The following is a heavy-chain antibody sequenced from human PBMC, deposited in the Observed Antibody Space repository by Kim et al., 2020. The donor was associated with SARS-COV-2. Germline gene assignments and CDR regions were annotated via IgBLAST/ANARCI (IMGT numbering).Heavy chain of an antibody. V-gene: IGHV4-39*07. CDR3: ARQQIIQWAFDI. Sequence: SETLSLTCTVSGGSISSSSYYWGWIRQPPGKGLEWIGSIYYSGSTYYNPSLKSRVTISVDTSKNQFSLKLSSVTAADTAVYYCARQQIIQWAFDIWGQGTMVTVSS. CDR1: GGSISSSSYY. D-gene: IGHD6-19*01. CDR2: IYYSGST. J-gene: IGHJ3*02.